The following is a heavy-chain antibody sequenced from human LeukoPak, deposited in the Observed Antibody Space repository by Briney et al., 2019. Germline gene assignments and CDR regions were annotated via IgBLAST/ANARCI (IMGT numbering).Heavy chain of an antibody. D-gene: IGHD2/OR15-2a*01. CDR2: VKRNSDGGTT. Sequence: GGSLRLSCAASGFTFYKVWMSWVRRAPERELEWLGRVKRNSDGGTTDYAAPVNGRFTISRDDSKNMLYLQMNSLRTEDTAVYYCTPGIGDYWGQGTVVTVSS. J-gene: IGHJ4*02. CDR1: GFTFYKVW. CDR3: TPGIGDY. V-gene: IGHV3-15*01.